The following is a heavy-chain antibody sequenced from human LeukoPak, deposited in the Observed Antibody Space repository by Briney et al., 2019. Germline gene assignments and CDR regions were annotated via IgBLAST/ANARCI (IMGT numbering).Heavy chain of an antibody. J-gene: IGHJ4*02. CDR2: IKEDGSEK. CDR1: GFTFSSYW. Sequence: GGSLRLSCVASGFTFSSYWMCWVRQAPGKGLEWVANIKEDGSEKHYVDSVKGRFTISRDNAKNSLYLQMNSLRAEDTAVYYCARDRDGDVQGDYWGQGTLVTVSS. V-gene: IGHV3-7*01. D-gene: IGHD4-17*01. CDR3: ARDRDGDVQGDY.